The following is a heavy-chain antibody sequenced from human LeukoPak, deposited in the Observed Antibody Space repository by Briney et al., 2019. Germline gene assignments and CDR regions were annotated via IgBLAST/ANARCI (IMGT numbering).Heavy chain of an antibody. CDR1: RSSISPDH. V-gene: IGHV4-59*08. CDR3: ARLVDGIYTRLDS. Sequence: PSETLSLTCTVSRSSISPDHCAWIRQPPGKGLEWIGYIFYTGRARYNPSLESRVTLTVDMSKNQVSLKLTSVTAADTAIYYCARLVDGIYTRLDSWGQGTLVTVSS. CDR2: IFYTGRA. J-gene: IGHJ4*02. D-gene: IGHD1-26*01.